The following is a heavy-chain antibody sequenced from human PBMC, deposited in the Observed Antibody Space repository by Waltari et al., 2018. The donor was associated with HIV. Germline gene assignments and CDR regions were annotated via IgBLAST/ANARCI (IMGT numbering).Heavy chain of an antibody. CDR1: GGSISSYY. CDR3: ARVPGFSSGVFEY. J-gene: IGHJ4*02. V-gene: IGHV4-59*13. D-gene: IGHD6-19*01. Sequence: QVQLQESGPGLVKPSETLSLTCTVSGGSISSYYWSWIRQPPEKGLEWIGYIYSTGSANYNPSLKTRVNMSVDTSKNQFSLNRTSVTAADTAVYYCARVPGFSSGVFEYWGQGTLVTVSS. CDR2: IYSTGSA.